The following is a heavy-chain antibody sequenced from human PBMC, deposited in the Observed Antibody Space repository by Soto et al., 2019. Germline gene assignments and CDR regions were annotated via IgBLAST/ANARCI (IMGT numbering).Heavy chain of an antibody. CDR1: GASITSSSY. Sequence: SETLSLTCTVSGASITSSSYWSWIRQPAGKGLEWIGRFSLSGATNYNPSLRSRVTMSADVSKNQFSLRLTSVTAADTALYYCARGMTPPGAPAWYYFDSWGQGTLVTVSS. CDR2: FSLSGAT. V-gene: IGHV4-4*07. CDR3: ARGMTPPGAPAWYYFDS. D-gene: IGHD2-8*02. J-gene: IGHJ4*02.